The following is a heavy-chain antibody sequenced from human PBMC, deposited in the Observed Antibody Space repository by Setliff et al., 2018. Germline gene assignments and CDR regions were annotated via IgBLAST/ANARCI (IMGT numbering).Heavy chain of an antibody. Sequence: SETLSLTCTVSGGSISSGDYYWSWIRQPPGKGLEWIGYIYYSWSTYYNPSLKSRVTISVDTSKNQFSLKLSSVTAADTAVYYCARVMGGSYGFSWFDPWGQGTLVTVSS. CDR2: IYYSWST. J-gene: IGHJ5*02. CDR3: ARVMGGSYGFSWFDP. D-gene: IGHD1-26*01. CDR1: GGSISSGDYY. V-gene: IGHV4-30-4*08.